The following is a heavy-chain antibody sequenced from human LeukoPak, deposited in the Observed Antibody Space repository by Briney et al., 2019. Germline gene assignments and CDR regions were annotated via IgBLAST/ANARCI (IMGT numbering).Heavy chain of an antibody. D-gene: IGHD2-15*01. CDR3: VRGYSFGPYGMDV. Sequence: GGSLRLSCAASGFTVSSNYVSWVRQAPGKGLEYVSAISDSGGSTYYADSVKGRFIISRDNSKNTLYLQMSSLRAEDTAVYFCVRGYSFGPYGMDVWGQGTTVTVSS. J-gene: IGHJ6*02. CDR1: GFTVSSNY. CDR2: ISDSGGST. V-gene: IGHV3-64D*09.